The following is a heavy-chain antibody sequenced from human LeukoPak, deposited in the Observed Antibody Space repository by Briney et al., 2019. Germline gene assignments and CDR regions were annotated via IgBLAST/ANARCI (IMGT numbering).Heavy chain of an antibody. D-gene: IGHD3-10*01. CDR3: ARDLYASGNYRSYWYFDL. CDR2: IYYNGSP. V-gene: IGHV4-59*01. J-gene: IGHJ2*01. Sequence: SETLSLTCTVSGGSISSYYWSWVRQLPGRGLEWVGYIYYNGSPNYNTSLRSGVSISVDTPKKQFTLNLNSVTAADTAVYYFARDLYASGNYRSYWYFDLWGRGTLVTVS. CDR1: GGSISSYY.